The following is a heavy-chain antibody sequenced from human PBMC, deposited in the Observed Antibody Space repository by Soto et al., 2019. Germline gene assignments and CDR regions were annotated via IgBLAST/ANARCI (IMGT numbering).Heavy chain of an antibody. V-gene: IGHV4-31*03. CDR2: IYYSGST. Sequence: QVQLQESGPGLVKPSQTLSLTCTVSGGSISTGGNYWSWIRQHPGKGLEWIGYIYYSGSTYYNPSLKSRVTISADTSKNHFSRKLTSVTAADTAVYYCARDSTVTTTLLDVWGQGTTVTVSS. CDR1: GGSISTGGNY. D-gene: IGHD4-17*01. J-gene: IGHJ6*02. CDR3: ARDSTVTTTLLDV.